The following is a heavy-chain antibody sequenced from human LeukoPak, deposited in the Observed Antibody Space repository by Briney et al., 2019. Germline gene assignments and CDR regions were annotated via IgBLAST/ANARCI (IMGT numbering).Heavy chain of an antibody. J-gene: IGHJ4*02. CDR2: INPNSGGT. CDR3: AREGPIVGATHLVDY. D-gene: IGHD1-26*01. Sequence: ASVKVSCKASGYTFTDYYMHWVRQAPGQGLEGMGWINPNSGGTNYAQKCQGRVTITRDKSISTAYMELSRLRSDDTAVYYCAREGPIVGATHLVDYWGQGTLVTVSS. V-gene: IGHV1-2*02. CDR1: GYTFTDYY.